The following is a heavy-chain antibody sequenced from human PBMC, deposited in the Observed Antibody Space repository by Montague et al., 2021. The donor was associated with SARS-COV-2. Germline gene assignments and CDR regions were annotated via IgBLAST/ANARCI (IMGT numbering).Heavy chain of an antibody. V-gene: IGHV4-34*01. CDR3: ARGRQHINMVVVVVTGGEYYFDF. CDR1: DGSFSDYS. CDR2: INHRGST. J-gene: IGHJ4*02. Sequence: SETLSLTCAVYDGSFSDYSWTWVRQPPGKGLEWIGEINHRGSTNYNPSFKSRVTISVDTSKNQFSLKMTSVTAADTAAYYCARGRQHINMVVVVVTGGEYYFDFWGQGTLVAVSS. D-gene: IGHD3-22*01.